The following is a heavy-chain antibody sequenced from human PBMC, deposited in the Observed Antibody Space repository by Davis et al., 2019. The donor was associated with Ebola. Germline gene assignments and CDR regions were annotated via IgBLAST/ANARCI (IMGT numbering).Heavy chain of an antibody. CDR2: IHWHGGRT. CDR3: AREGSGSYYSSFDY. V-gene: IGHV3-20*01. CDR1: GFTFSNAW. D-gene: IGHD1-26*01. Sequence: GESLKISCAASGFTFSNAWMSWVRQAPGKGLEWVSGIHWHGGRTGYADSVKGRFTISRDNAKNSLYLQMNSRSAEDTALYHCAREGSGSYYSSFDYWGQGTLVTVSS. J-gene: IGHJ4*02.